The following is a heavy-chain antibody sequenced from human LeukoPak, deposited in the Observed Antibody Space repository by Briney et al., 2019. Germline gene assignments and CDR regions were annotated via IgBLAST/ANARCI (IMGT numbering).Heavy chain of an antibody. CDR1: GLTVDDYA. J-gene: IGHJ4*02. D-gene: IGHD4-23*01. CDR3: AKDTSYVGDSGPFDS. CDR2: IIWDSGSI. Sequence: GRCLRLACAAAGLTVDDYAMDWVRQAPGKGLEWVSGIIWDSGSIGYADSVKGRFTISRDNAKNSLYLQMNSLRAEDTAFYYCAKDTSYVGDSGPFDSWGQGTLVTVSS. V-gene: IGHV3-9*01.